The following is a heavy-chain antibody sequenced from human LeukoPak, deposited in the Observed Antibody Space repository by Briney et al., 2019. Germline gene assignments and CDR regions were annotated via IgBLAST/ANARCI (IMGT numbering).Heavy chain of an antibody. D-gene: IGHD3-10*01. J-gene: IGHJ4*02. CDR2: ISGSGGST. Sequence: GGSLRLSCAASGFTFSSYAMSWVRQAPGKGLEWVSAISGSGGSTYYADSVKGRFTISRDNSKNTLYLQMNSLRADDTAVYYCARGYGSGSYYFWGQGTLVTVSS. V-gene: IGHV3-23*01. CDR1: GFTFSSYA. CDR3: ARGYGSGSYYF.